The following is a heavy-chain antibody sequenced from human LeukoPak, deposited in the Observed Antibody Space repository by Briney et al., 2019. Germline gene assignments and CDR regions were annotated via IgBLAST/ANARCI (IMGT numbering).Heavy chain of an antibody. CDR3: ARVAYSNYGGFDY. CDR1: GGSISSYY. Sequence: SETLSLTCTVSGGSISSYYWSWIRQPPGKGLEWIGYIYYSGSTNYNPSLKSRVTISVDTSKNQFSLKLSSVTAADTAVYYCARVAYSNYGGFDYWGQGTLVTVSS. V-gene: IGHV4-59*01. CDR2: IYYSGST. J-gene: IGHJ4*02. D-gene: IGHD4-11*01.